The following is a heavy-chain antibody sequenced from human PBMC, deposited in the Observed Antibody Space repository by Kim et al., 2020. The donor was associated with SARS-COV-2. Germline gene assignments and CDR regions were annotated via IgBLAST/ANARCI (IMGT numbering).Heavy chain of an antibody. CDR3: ARDRRSIQLFYYYGMDV. J-gene: IGHJ6*02. V-gene: IGHV3-48*02. Sequence: VKGRFTISRDNAKNSLYLQMNGLRDEDTAVYYCARDRRSIQLFYYYGMDVWGQGTTVTVSS. D-gene: IGHD5-18*01.